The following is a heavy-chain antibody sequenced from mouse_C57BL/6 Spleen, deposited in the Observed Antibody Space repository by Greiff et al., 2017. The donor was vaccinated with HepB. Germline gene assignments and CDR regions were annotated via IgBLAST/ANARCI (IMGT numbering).Heavy chain of an antibody. J-gene: IGHJ3*01. Sequence: QVQLQQSGAELVKPGASVKLSCKASGYTFTEYTIHWVQQRSGQGLEWIGWFYPGSGSIKSNEKFNDTATLTADQSSSTGYMELSRLTSEDAAVYFCARHEEEPRQAGFAYWGQGTLVTVSA. CDR2: FYPGSGSI. V-gene: IGHV1-62-2*01. D-gene: IGHD3-2*01. CDR1: GYTFTEYT. CDR3: ARHEEEPRQAGFAY.